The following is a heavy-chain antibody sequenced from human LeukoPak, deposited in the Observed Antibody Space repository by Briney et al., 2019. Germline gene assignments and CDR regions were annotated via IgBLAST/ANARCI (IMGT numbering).Heavy chain of an antibody. V-gene: IGHV3-15*01. CDR2: IKSKNNGGTA. CDR1: GFTFRNAW. D-gene: IGHD3-10*01. J-gene: IGHJ4*02. CDR3: TTGSTSDYGSGSYTTIDY. Sequence: PGGSLRLSCAASGFTFRNAWMSWVGQAPGKGLEWVGRIKSKNNGGTADYAAPVTGRFTISRDDSRNTLYLQMNSLKTEDTGVYYCTTGSTSDYGSGSYTTIDYWGQGTLVTVSS.